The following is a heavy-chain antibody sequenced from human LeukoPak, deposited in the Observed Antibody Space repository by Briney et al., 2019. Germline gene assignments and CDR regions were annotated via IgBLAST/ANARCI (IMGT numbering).Heavy chain of an antibody. CDR1: GYTFTSYG. Sequence: ASVKVSCEASGYTFTSYGISWVRQAPGQGLEWMGWISAYNGNTNYAQKLQGRVTMTTDTSTSTAYMELRSLRSDDTAVYYCARDPTEAYSSSWYEWSRGYYYMDVWGKGTTVTVSS. V-gene: IGHV1-18*01. CDR3: ARDPTEAYSSSWYEWSRGYYYMDV. J-gene: IGHJ6*03. CDR2: ISAYNGNT. D-gene: IGHD6-13*01.